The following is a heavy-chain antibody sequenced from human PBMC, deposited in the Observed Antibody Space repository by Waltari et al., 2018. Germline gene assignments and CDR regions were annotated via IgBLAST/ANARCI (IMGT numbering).Heavy chain of an antibody. V-gene: IGHV3-23*01. CDR1: GFTLPSPA. CDR3: ARGQGPLVYYPLDV. CDR2: FSDNIGTR. Sequence: VEILESGGGLVQPGGSLRLSCAASGFTLPSPALNWVRQAPGKVLEWLSVFSDNIGTRNYGASVTGRFTVSRDISKNTLYLEMSSLRADDTGVYYCARGQGPLVYYPLDVWGQGTTVIVSS. J-gene: IGHJ6*02. D-gene: IGHD1-26*01.